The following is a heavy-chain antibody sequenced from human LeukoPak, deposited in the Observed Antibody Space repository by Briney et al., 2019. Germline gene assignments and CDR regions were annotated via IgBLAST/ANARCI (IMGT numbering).Heavy chain of an antibody. D-gene: IGHD1-26*01. Sequence: SETLSLTCAVSGDSISGSYWSWTRQPPGKGLEWIGYIYYSGSTNYNPSLKSRVTISVDTSKIHFSLKLSSVTAADTAVYYCARQKSILGAPTFDYWGQGTLVTVSS. CDR2: IYYSGST. CDR1: GDSISGSY. J-gene: IGHJ4*02. V-gene: IGHV4-59*08. CDR3: ARQKSILGAPTFDY.